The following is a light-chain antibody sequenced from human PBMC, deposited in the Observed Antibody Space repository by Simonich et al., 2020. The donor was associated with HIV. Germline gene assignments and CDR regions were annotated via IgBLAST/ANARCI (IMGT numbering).Light chain of an antibody. J-gene: IGLJ2*01. CDR3: AAWDDSLSGPV. CDR1: SSDVGSYNL. CDR2: EGS. Sequence: QSALTQPASVSGSPGQSITISCTGTSSDVGSYNLVSWYQQHPGKVPKLMIYEGSKRPSGVSNRFSGSKSGNTASLTISGLQADDEADYYCAAWDDSLSGPVFGGGTKLTVL. V-gene: IGLV2-23*01.